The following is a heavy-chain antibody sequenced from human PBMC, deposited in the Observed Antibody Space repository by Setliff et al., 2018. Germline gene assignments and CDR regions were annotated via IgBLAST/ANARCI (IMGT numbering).Heavy chain of an antibody. CDR2: INPKSGGT. D-gene: IGHD3-22*01. V-gene: IGHV1-2*06. Sequence: GASVKVSCKASGYTFTSYYMHWVRQAPGQGLEWMGRINPKSGGTNYAQKFQGRVTMTRDTSISTAYMELSRLRSDDTAVYYCARSYYYDSSAANWFGPWGQGTLVTVSS. CDR3: ARSYYYDSSAANWFGP. J-gene: IGHJ5*02. CDR1: GYTFTSYY.